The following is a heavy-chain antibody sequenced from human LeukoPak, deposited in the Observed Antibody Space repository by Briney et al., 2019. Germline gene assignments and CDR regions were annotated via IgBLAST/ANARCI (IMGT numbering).Heavy chain of an antibody. Sequence: GGSLRLSCAASGFTFINYAMNWVRQAPGKGLECVSALSFSGLTTYYADSVRGRFTISRDNSKSTLYLQMNSLRAEDTALYYCARPTSGWYAGGFDYWGQGILVTVSS. D-gene: IGHD6-19*01. CDR3: ARPTSGWYAGGFDY. CDR1: GFTFINYA. CDR2: LSFSGLTT. J-gene: IGHJ4*02. V-gene: IGHV3-23*01.